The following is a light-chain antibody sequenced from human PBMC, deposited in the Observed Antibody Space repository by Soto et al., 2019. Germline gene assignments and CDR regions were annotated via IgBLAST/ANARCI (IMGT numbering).Light chain of an antibody. CDR2: DAS. CDR3: QQYDNSLT. V-gene: IGKV1-33*01. Sequence: DIQMTQSPSSLSASVGDRVTITCQASQDIRNYLNWYQQKPGKAPKLLIYDASNLETGVPSRFSGSGSGTDFTFTISSLQPEDIATYYCQQYDNSLTFGGGTKVEIK. J-gene: IGKJ4*01. CDR1: QDIRNY.